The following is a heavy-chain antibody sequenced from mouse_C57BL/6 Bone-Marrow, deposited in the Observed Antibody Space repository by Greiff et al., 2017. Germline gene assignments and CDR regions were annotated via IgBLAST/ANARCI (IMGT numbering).Heavy chain of an antibody. CDR2: IDPSDSYT. J-gene: IGHJ3*01. CDR1: GYTFTSYW. V-gene: IGHV1-59*01. Sequence: VQLQQPGAELVRPGTSVKLSCKASGYTFTSYWMHWVKQRPGQGLEWIGVIDPSDSYTNYNQKFKGKATLTVDTSSSTAYMQLSSLTSEDSAVYYCARDDYSCPLAYWGQGTLVTVSA. D-gene: IGHD2-4*01. CDR3: ARDDYSCPLAY.